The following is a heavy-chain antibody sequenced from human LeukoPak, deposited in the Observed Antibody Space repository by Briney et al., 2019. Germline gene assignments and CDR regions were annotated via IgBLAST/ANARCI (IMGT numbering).Heavy chain of an antibody. CDR2: IYSGGST. V-gene: IGHV3-53*01. D-gene: IGHD4-23*01. CDR3: ARGGNSALWY. Sequence: GGSLRFSCAASGFTVSSNYMSWVRQAPGKGLEWVSIIYSGGSTYHADSVKGRFTISRDNSKNTLYLQMNSLRAEDTAVYYCARGGNSALWYWGQGTLVTVSS. J-gene: IGHJ4*02. CDR1: GFTVSSNY.